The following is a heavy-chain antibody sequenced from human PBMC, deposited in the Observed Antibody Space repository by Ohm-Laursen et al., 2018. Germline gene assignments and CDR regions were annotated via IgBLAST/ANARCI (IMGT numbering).Heavy chain of an antibody. D-gene: IGHD1-26*01. J-gene: IGHJ4*02. CDR2: INWNSVTT. CDR3: NFGTYYAH. CDR1: GFTFDDYA. Sequence: SLRLSCAASGFTFDDYAMHWVRQAPGKGLEWVSSINWNSVTTVYADSVKGRFTISRDNAKNSLYLQMNSLRPEDTALYYCNFGTYYAHWGQGTLVTVSS. V-gene: IGHV3-9*01.